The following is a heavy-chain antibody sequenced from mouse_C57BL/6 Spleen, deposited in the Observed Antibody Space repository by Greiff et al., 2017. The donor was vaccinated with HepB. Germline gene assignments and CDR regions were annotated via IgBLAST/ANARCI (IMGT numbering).Heavy chain of an antibody. J-gene: IGHJ2*01. CDR2: IDPSDSYT. Sequence: QVQLKQPGAELVMPGASVKLSCKASGYTFTSYWMHWVKQRPGQGLEWIGEIDPSDSYTNYNQKFKGKSTLTVDKSSSTAYMQLSSLTSEDSAVYYCARRVNYYGSSQYYFDYWGQGTTLTVSS. CDR3: ARRVNYYGSSQYYFDY. CDR1: GYTFTSYW. D-gene: IGHD1-1*01. V-gene: IGHV1-69*01.